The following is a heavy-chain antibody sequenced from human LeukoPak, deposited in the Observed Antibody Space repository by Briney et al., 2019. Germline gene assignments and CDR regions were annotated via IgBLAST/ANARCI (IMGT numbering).Heavy chain of an antibody. D-gene: IGHD1-26*01. Sequence: PSGTLSLTCAVSGDSISNGHWWSWVRQPPKKGLEWIGESYHSGITNYNPSLESRVTISVDITKNHFSLRLDSVTAADTATYYCARFSPVGGSTFDYWGQGILVTVSS. CDR1: GDSISNGHW. V-gene: IGHV4-4*02. CDR3: ARFSPVGGSTFDY. CDR2: SYHSGIT. J-gene: IGHJ4*02.